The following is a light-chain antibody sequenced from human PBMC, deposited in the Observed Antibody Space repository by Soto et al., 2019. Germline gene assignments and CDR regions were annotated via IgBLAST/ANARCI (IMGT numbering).Light chain of an antibody. J-gene: IGKJ4*01. V-gene: IGKV1-17*01. Sequence: EIQMTQSPSSLSASVGDRVTITCRASQDIRNALGWYQQKPGKAPKRLIYAASRLQSGVLSRFSGSGSGTEFTLTITSLQPEDFATYYYLHHNSYRLTFGGGTSVEIK. CDR3: LHHNSYRLT. CDR1: QDIRNA. CDR2: AAS.